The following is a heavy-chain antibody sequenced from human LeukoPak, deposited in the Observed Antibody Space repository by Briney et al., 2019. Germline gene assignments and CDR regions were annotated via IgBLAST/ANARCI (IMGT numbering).Heavy chain of an antibody. CDR2: ISAYNGDT. CDR1: GYTFTSYG. V-gene: IGHV1-18*01. CDR3: AREPDTAVAGAGVDY. D-gene: IGHD6-19*01. J-gene: IGHJ4*02. Sequence: ASVKVSCKASGYTFTSYGISWVRQAPGQGLEWMGWISAYNGDTNYAQKLQGRVTMTTDTSTSTDYMELRSLRSADTAVYYCAREPDTAVAGAGVDYWGQGTLVTVSS.